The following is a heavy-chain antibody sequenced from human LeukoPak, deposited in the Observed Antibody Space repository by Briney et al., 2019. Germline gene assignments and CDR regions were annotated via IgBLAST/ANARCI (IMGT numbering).Heavy chain of an antibody. CDR1: GGSFSGYY. CDR2: INHSGST. V-gene: IGHV4-34*01. CDR3: ARNFDSYNAFDI. J-gene: IGHJ3*02. D-gene: IGHD3-22*01. Sequence: SETLSLTCAVYGGSFSGYYWSWIRQPPGKGLEWIGEINHSGSTNYNPSLKSRVTISVDTSKNQFSLKLSSVTAADTAVYYCARNFDSYNAFDIWGQGTMVTVSS.